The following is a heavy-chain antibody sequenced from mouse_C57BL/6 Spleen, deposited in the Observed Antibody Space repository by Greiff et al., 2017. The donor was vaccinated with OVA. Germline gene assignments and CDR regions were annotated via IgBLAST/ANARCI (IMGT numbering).Heavy chain of an antibody. Sequence: DVMLVESGGGLVKPGGSLKLSCAASGFTFSSYTMSWVRQTPEKRLEWVATISGGGGNTYYPDSVKGRFTISRDNAKNTLYLQMSSLRSEDTALYYCARRTPYYFDYWGQGTTLTVSS. J-gene: IGHJ2*01. CDR3: ARRTPYYFDY. CDR2: ISGGGGNT. V-gene: IGHV5-9*01. CDR1: GFTFSSYT.